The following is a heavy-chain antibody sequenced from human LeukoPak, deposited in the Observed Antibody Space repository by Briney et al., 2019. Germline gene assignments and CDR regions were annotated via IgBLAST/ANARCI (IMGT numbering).Heavy chain of an antibody. D-gene: IGHD1-1*01. CDR3: GRGWNYIDY. CDR2: TYYRSKWDN. CDR1: GDSVSRNRAT. J-gene: IGHJ4*02. V-gene: IGHV6-1*01. Sequence: SQTLSLTCDLSGDSVSRNRATWNWLRQSPSRGLECLGRTYYRSKWDNDYAASVQSRITINADTSKNQISLQLNSVTPEDTAVYYCGRGWNYIDYWGQGTLVTVSS.